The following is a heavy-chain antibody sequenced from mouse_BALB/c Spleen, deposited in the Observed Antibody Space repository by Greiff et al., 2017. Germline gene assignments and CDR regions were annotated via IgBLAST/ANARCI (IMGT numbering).Heavy chain of an antibody. Sequence: EVKLVESGGGLVQPGGSMKLSCVASGFTFSNYWMNWVRQSPEKGLEWVAEIRLKSNNYATHYAESVKGRFTISRDDSKSSVYLQMNNLRAEDTGIYYCTSGTSNLLLAAWFAYWGQGTLVTVSA. CDR2: IRLKSNNYAT. V-gene: IGHV6-6*02. CDR1: GFTFSNYW. D-gene: IGHD1-1*01. J-gene: IGHJ3*01. CDR3: TSGTSNLLLAAWFAY.